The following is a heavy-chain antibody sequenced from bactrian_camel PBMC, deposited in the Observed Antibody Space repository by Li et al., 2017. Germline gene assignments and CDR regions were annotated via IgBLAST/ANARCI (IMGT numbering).Heavy chain of an antibody. CDR1: GDQFGSRC. CDR3: AKGRPRLGLVAADLD. V-gene: IGHV3S55*01. J-gene: IGHJ4*01. CDR2: IESDGST. Sequence: HVQLVESGGGSVQVGGSLNLSCTAEGDQFGSRCMGWFRQVPDKEREGVAGIESDGSTSYADSVKGRFSISRDNAKNTLYLQLDSLRTEDTATYYCAKGRPRLGLVAADLDRGQGTQVTVS. D-gene: IGHD7*01.